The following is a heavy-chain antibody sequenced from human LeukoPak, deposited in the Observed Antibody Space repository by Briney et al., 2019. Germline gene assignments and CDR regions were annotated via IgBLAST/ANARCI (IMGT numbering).Heavy chain of an antibody. J-gene: IGHJ3*01. CDR2: IKQDGSEK. Sequence: PGGSLRLSCVASKFIISGYWMNWVRQAPGKGLEWVANIKQDGSEKYYVDSVKGRFTISRDNAKNSVYLQMNSLRAEDTAVYYCARGFDGANAFDLWGQGTLVTVSS. CDR1: KFIISGYW. CDR3: ARGFDGANAFDL. V-gene: IGHV3-7*01.